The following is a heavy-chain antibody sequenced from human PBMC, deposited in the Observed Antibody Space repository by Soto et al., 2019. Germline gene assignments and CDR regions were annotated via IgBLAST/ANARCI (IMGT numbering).Heavy chain of an antibody. D-gene: IGHD4-17*01. CDR1: GGSFSAYQ. CDR2: ISNNGDT. Sequence: QVQLRQWVAGLLKPSDTLSLTCNVSGGSFSAYQWTWIRQSPDKGLQWIGEISNNGDTNSKPSLRSRLTMSVQTSQRHFSLRLSSAPSADPAVYFCAGGTDYGDSAAWRQGTLVTVSS. J-gene: IGHJ5*02. CDR3: AGGTDYGDSAA. V-gene: IGHV4-34*01.